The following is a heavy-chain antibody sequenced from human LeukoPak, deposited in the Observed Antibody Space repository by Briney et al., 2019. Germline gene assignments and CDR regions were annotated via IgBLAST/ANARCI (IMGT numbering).Heavy chain of an antibody. Sequence: PSETLSLTCAVYGGSFSGYYWSWIRQPPGKGLEWIGEINHSESTNYNPSLKSRVTISVDTSKNQFSLKLSSVTAADTAVYYCARGISYYYYYYMDVWGKGTTVTVSS. V-gene: IGHV4-34*01. D-gene: IGHD1-14*01. CDR2: INHSEST. CDR3: ARGISYYYYYYMDV. CDR1: GGSFSGYY. J-gene: IGHJ6*03.